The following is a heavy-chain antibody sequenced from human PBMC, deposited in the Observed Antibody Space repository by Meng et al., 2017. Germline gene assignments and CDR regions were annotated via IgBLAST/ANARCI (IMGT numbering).Heavy chain of an antibody. CDR3: ARDHSGSCDY. CDR2: ISYDGSNK. D-gene: IGHD1-26*01. J-gene: IGHJ4*02. CDR1: GFTFRSYA. V-gene: IGHV3-30*04. Sequence: VGWWEGGGAVVQPGRSLRLSCAASGFTFRSYAMHWVRQAPGKGLEWVAVISYDGSNKYYADSVKGRFTISRDNSKNTLYLQMNSLRAEDTAVYYCARDHSGSCDYWGQGTLVTVSS.